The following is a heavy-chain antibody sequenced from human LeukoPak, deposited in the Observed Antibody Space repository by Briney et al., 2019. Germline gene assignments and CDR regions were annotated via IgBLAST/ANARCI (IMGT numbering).Heavy chain of an antibody. V-gene: IGHV3-7*03. CDR2: IKQDGSEK. D-gene: IGHD3-10*01. J-gene: IGHJ5*02. CDR1: GFTFSSYW. Sequence: GGSLRLSCAASGFTFSSYWMSWVRQAPGKGLEWVANIKQDGSEKYYVDSVKGRFTISRDNAKNSLYLQMNSLRAEDTAVYYCARLWFGEFQNWFDPWGQGTLVTVSS. CDR3: ARLWFGEFQNWFDP.